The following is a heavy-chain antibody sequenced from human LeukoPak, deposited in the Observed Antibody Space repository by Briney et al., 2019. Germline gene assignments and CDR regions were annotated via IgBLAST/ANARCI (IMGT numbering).Heavy chain of an antibody. Sequence: GGSLRLSCAASGFTFSSYAMHWVRQAPGKGLEWVAVISYDGSNKYYADSVKGRFTISRDNSKNTLYLQMNSLRAEDTAVYYCARVKWELLHVGWFDPWGQGTLVTVSS. CDR3: ARVKWELLHVGWFDP. CDR1: GFTFSSYA. D-gene: IGHD1-26*01. V-gene: IGHV3-30-3*01. CDR2: ISYDGSNK. J-gene: IGHJ5*02.